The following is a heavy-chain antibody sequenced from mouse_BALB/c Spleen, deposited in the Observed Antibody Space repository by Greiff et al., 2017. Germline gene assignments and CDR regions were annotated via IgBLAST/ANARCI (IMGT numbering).Heavy chain of an antibody. D-gene: IGHD1-1*01. V-gene: IGHV7-3*02. J-gene: IGHJ2*01. CDR2: IRNKANGYTT. CDR3: ARDYYGSSYLDY. CDR1: GFTFTDYY. Sequence: EVKLVESGGGLVQPGGSLRLSCATSGFTFTDYYMSWVRQPPGKALEWLGFIRNKANGYTTEYSASVKGRFTISRDNSQSILYLQMNTLRAEDSATYYCARDYYGSSYLDYWGQGTTLTVSS.